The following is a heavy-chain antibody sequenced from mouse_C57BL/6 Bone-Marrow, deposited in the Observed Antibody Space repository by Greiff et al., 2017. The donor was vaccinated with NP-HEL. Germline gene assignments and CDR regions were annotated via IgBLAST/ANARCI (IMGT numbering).Heavy chain of an antibody. CDR2: INPSSGYT. J-gene: IGHJ4*01. V-gene: IGHV1-7*01. Sequence: VQLQQSGAELAKPGASVKLSCKASGYTFTSYWMHWVKQRPGQGLEWIGYINPSSGYTKYNQKFKDKAALTADESSSTAYMQLSSLTYEDSAVYYCASEGSSGYVGDYAMDYWGQGTSVTVSS. CDR1: GYTFTSYW. D-gene: IGHD3-2*02. CDR3: ASEGSSGYVGDYAMDY.